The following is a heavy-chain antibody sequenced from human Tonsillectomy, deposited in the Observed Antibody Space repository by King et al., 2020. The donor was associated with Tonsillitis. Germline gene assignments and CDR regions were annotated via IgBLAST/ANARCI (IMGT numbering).Heavy chain of an antibody. CDR2: IYESGTT. V-gene: IGHV4-39*01. CDR3: ARHIGNYRYFFYAMDV. J-gene: IGHJ6*02. D-gene: IGHD1-7*01. Sequence: LQLQESGPGLLKPSETLSLTCAVSGGSISGSDYYWGWIRQPPGKGLEWIGNIYESGTTYYNPSLKSRVTQSVDTSQNQFSLTLTSVTAADTAVYYCARHIGNYRYFFYAMDVWGQGTTVTVSS. CDR1: GGSISGSDYY.